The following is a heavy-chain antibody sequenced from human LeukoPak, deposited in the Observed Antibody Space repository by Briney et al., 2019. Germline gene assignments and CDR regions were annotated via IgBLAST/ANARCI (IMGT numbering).Heavy chain of an antibody. J-gene: IGHJ4*02. CDR1: GFTFRTSW. Sequence: PGGALRLSCAASGFTFRTSWMSWIRPAPGKGLEWVANIKEDGSVKNYVDSVKGCFTISRDNAENQLSLQMNNLRAYDTALYYCARDRASSTCDYWGEGTLVTVSS. CDR3: ARDRASSTCDY. D-gene: IGHD1-26*01. V-gene: IGHV3-7*01. CDR2: IKEDGSVK.